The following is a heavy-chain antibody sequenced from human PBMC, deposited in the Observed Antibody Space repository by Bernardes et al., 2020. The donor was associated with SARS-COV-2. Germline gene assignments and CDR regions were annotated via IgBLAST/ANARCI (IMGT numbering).Heavy chain of an antibody. CDR2: INHSGST. CDR1: GWSFSGYY. Sequence: SETLSLTCAVYGWSFSGYYWSWIRQPPGKGLEWIGEINHSGSTNYNPSLKSRVTISVDMSKNQFSLKLSSVTAADTAVYYCARMSAIGYCSSTSCRPGGVWGKGTTVTVSS. J-gene: IGHJ6*04. V-gene: IGHV4-34*01. D-gene: IGHD2-2*01. CDR3: ARMSAIGYCSSTSCRPGGV.